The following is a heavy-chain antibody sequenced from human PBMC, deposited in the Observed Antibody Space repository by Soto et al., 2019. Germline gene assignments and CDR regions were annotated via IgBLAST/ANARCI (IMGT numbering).Heavy chain of an antibody. Sequence: QAQLVQSGAGVKKSGASVRVSCKASGYTLTNYGVTWVRQAPGQGLEWLGRVSPYKADTNSAQNLRGRVTMATDTSTNTAYLELRSLRSDDTAVYFCATDGPSNSGNLYAFDIWGQGTMVSVSA. CDR2: VSPYKADT. CDR3: ATDGPSNSGNLYAFDI. J-gene: IGHJ3*02. CDR1: GYTLTNYG. D-gene: IGHD5-12*01. V-gene: IGHV1-18*04.